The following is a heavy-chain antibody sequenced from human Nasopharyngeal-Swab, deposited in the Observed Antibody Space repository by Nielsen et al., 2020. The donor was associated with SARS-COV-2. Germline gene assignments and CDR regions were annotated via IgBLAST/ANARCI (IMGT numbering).Heavy chain of an antibody. V-gene: IGHV3-11*04. CDR1: GFTFSDYY. J-gene: IGHJ3*02. Sequence: GGSLRLSCEASGFTFSDYYMNWIRQAPGKGLEWVSYVSGSGYTPYYAGSVKGRFTISRDNAKESLYLQMNSLRVEDTAVYYCARNGTRGDAFDIWGQGTMVTVSS. CDR3: ARNGTRGDAFDI. CDR2: VSGSGYTP. D-gene: IGHD2-8*01.